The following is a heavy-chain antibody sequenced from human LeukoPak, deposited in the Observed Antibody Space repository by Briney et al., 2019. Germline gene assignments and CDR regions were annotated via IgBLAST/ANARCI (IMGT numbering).Heavy chain of an antibody. D-gene: IGHD3-10*01. J-gene: IGHJ6*02. V-gene: IGHV3-33*08. CDR2: IWYDGSNK. CDR1: GFTFSSYW. Sequence: PGGSLRLSCTASGFTFSSYWMSWVRQAPGKGLEWVAVIWYDGSNKYYADSVKGRFTISRDNSKNTLYLQMNSLRAEDTAVYYCARDPDYYGSGNYGMDVWGQGTTVTVSS. CDR3: ARDPDYYGSGNYGMDV.